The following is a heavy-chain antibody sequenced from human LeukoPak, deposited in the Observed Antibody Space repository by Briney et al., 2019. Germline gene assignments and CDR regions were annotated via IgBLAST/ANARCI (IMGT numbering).Heavy chain of an antibody. Sequence: SETLSLTCAVYGGSFSGYYWSWIRQPPGEGLEWIGEINHSGSTNYNPSLKSRVTISVDTSKNQFSLKLSSVTAADTAEYYCARGPPRITMVRGVMFPWGQGTLVTVSS. J-gene: IGHJ5*02. CDR1: GGSFSGYY. V-gene: IGHV4-34*01. D-gene: IGHD3-10*01. CDR2: INHSGST. CDR3: ARGPPRITMVRGVMFP.